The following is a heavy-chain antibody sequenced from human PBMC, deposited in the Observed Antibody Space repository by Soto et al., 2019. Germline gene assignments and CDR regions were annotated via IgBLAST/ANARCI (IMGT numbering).Heavy chain of an antibody. CDR3: AKRKEVYYYGMDV. J-gene: IGHJ6*02. Sequence: EVQLVESGGDLVQPGGSLRLSCAASGFTFGSYWMSWVRQAPGNGLEWVANINQDGSEKCYVDSVKGRFTISRDNAKNSLYLQVNSLRAEDTAVYYCAKRKEVYYYGMDVWGQGTTVTVSS. CDR2: INQDGSEK. V-gene: IGHV3-7*01. CDR1: GFTFGSYW.